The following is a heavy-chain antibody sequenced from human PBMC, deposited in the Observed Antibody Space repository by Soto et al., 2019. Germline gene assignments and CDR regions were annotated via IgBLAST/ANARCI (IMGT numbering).Heavy chain of an antibody. CDR3: AKEGRGYSGCDDSFDY. CDR2: ISGSGGST. Sequence: EVQLLESGGGLVQPGGSLRLSCAASGFTFSSYAMSWVRQAPGKGLEWVSAISGSGGSTYYADSVKGRFTISRDNSKNTLYLQMNSLRAEDTAVYYCAKEGRGYSGCDDSFDYWGQGTLVTVSS. J-gene: IGHJ4*02. D-gene: IGHD5-12*01. V-gene: IGHV3-23*01. CDR1: GFTFSSYA.